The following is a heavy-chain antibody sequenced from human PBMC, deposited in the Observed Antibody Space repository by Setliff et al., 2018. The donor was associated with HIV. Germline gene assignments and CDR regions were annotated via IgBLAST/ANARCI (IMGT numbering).Heavy chain of an antibody. V-gene: IGHV4-34*01. Sequence: ETLSLTCAVYGGSFSAYHWSWIRQTPGKGLEWLGEINHSGSTAYNLALESRVTISLDTSKNQFSLNLSSVTAADTAVYYCARGEEDDTFDIWGHGTMVT. J-gene: IGHJ3*02. CDR2: INHSGST. CDR3: ARGEEDDTFDI. CDR1: GGSFSAYH.